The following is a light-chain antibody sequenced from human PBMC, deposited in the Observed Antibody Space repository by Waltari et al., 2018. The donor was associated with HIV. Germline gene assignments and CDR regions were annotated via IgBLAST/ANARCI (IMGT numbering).Light chain of an antibody. Sequence: AIRLTQSPSSFSAYTGDRVTITCRASQNIGNSLAWYQHKQGSAPRLLIYGSSTLQKGVASRFSGSASGTNFTLTISCLQSEDFATFSCHQYHRYPQTFGQGTRVEMK. CDR2: GSS. J-gene: IGKJ1*01. CDR3: HQYHRYPQT. CDR1: QNIGNS. V-gene: IGKV1-8*01.